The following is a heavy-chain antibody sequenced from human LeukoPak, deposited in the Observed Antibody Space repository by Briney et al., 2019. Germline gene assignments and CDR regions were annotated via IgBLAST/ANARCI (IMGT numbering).Heavy chain of an antibody. Sequence: SETLSLTCTVSGGSLSSGGYYWSWIRQLPGKGLEWTGYIFYSGFTYYNPSLKSRITISVDTSKNQFSLSLSSVTAADTAVYYCARVGRGGTTVEYWGQGTLVTVSS. CDR1: GGSLSSGGYY. V-gene: IGHV4-31*03. CDR2: IFYSGFT. J-gene: IGHJ4*02. CDR3: ARVGRGGTTVEY. D-gene: IGHD1-7*01.